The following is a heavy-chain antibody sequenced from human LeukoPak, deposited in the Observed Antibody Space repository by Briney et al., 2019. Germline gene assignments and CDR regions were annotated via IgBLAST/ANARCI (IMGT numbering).Heavy chain of an antibody. J-gene: IGHJ3*02. CDR1: GYSISSGYY. CDR3: ARGGLLLLAFDI. D-gene: IGHD3-22*01. CDR2: IYHSGST. Sequence: SETLSLTCTVSGYSISSGYYWGWIRQPPGKGLEWIGSIYHSGSTYYNPSLKSRVTISVDTSKNQFSLKLSSVTAADTAVYYCARGGLLLLAFDIWGQGTMVTVSS. V-gene: IGHV4-38-2*02.